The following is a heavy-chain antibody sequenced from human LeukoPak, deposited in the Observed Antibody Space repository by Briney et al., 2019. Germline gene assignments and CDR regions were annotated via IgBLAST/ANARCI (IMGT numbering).Heavy chain of an antibody. CDR3: ARDATLYYYDSSGYWFYYYYYMDV. J-gene: IGHJ6*03. V-gene: IGHV3-7*01. D-gene: IGHD3-22*01. CDR2: IKQSGSEK. Sequence: HPGGSLRLSCAASGFTFSSYWMTWVRQAPGKGLEWVANIKQSGSEKYYVDSVKGRFTISRDNAKNSLYLQMNSLRAEDTAVYYCARDATLYYYDSSGYWFYYYYYMDVWGKGTTVTVSS. CDR1: GFTFSSYW.